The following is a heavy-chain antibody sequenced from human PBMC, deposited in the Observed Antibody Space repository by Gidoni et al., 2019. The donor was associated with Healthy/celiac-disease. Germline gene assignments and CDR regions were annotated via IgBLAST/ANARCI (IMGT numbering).Heavy chain of an antibody. CDR1: GGSLSSGGYS. CDR3: ARDRPLYGSGSYYGRYFDY. J-gene: IGHJ4*02. V-gene: IGHV4-31*03. Sequence: QVQLQESGPGLVKPSQTLYLTCTVSGGSLSSGGYSWSCIRQHPGKGLEWIGYIYYSGSTYYNPSLKSRVTISVDTSKNQFSLKLSSVTAADTAVYYCARDRPLYGSGSYYGRYFDYWGQGTLVTVSS. D-gene: IGHD3-10*01. CDR2: IYYSGST.